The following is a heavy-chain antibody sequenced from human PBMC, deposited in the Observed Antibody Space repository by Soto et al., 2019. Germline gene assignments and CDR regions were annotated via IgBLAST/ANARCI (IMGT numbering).Heavy chain of an antibody. D-gene: IGHD3-10*01. Sequence: VGSQRLSCAASGFTFSRYSMNWVRQAPGKGLEWVSSISSSSSYIYYADSVKGRFTISRDNAKNSLYLQMNSLRAEDTAVYYCARDVPHAGGFGELLGYYGMAGWGQATTVTV. CDR3: ARDVPHAGGFGELLGYYGMAG. J-gene: IGHJ6*02. CDR1: GFTFSRYS. V-gene: IGHV3-21*01. CDR2: ISSSSSYI.